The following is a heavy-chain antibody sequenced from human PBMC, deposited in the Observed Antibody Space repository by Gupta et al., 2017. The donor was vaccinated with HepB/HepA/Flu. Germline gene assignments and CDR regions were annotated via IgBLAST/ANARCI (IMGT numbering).Heavy chain of an antibody. CDR2: INHSGST. J-gene: IGHJ5*02. V-gene: IGHV4-34*01. CDR3: ARNYDFWSGYRQWWFDP. Sequence: QVQLQQWGAGLLKPSETLSLTCAAYGGSFSGYYWSWIRQPPGKGLDWIGEINHSGSTNYNPSLKSRVTISLYLSKNQFSLKLSSVTAADTAVYYCARNYDFWSGYRQWWFDPWGQGTLVTVSS. CDR1: GGSFSGYY. D-gene: IGHD3-3*01.